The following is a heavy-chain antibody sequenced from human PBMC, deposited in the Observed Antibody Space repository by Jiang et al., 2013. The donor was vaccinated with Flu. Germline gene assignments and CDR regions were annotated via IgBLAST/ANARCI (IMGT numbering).Heavy chain of an antibody. CDR2: IYPGDSDT. Sequence: GIIYPGDSDTRYSPSFQGQVTISADKSISTAYLQWSSLKASDTAMYYCARQGYGGDYWGQGTLVTVSS. J-gene: IGHJ4*02. V-gene: IGHV5-51*01. D-gene: IGHD4-23*01. CDR3: ARQGYGGDY.